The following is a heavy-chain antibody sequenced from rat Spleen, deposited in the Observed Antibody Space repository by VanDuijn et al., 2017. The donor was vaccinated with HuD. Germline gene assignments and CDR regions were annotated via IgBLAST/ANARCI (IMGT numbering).Heavy chain of an antibody. V-gene: IGHV5-19*01. J-gene: IGHJ2*01. CDR1: GFTFSNYG. CDR3: TRCFDL. Sequence: EVQLVESGGGLVQPGRSLKLSCAASGFTFSNYGMHWIRQAPTKGLEWVASISYDGGSTYYRDSVKGRFTISRDNAKSTLYLQMDSLRSEYTATYYCTRCFDLWGQGVMVTVSS. CDR2: ISYDGGST.